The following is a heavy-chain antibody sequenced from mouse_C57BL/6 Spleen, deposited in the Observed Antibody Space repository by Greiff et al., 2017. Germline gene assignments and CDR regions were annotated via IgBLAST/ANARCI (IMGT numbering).Heavy chain of an antibody. J-gene: IGHJ3*01. Sequence: EVKLVESGGGLVKPGGSLKLSCAASGFTFSSYAMSWVRQTPEKRLEWVATISDGGSYTYYPDNVKGRFTISRDNAKNNLYLQMSHLKSEDTAMYYCAREGDYPFAYWGQGTLVTVSA. CDR1: GFTFSSYA. CDR2: ISDGGSYT. D-gene: IGHD2-4*01. V-gene: IGHV5-4*01. CDR3: AREGDYPFAY.